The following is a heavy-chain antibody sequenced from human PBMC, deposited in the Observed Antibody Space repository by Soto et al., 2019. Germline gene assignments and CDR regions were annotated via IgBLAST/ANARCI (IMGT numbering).Heavy chain of an antibody. CDR3: AKQTALEGPFDY. J-gene: IGHJ4*02. CDR1: GFTFDDYA. D-gene: IGHD1-1*01. Sequence: EVQLVESGGGLVQPGRSLRLSCAASGFTFDDYAMHWVRQAPGKGLEWVSGISWNSGSIGYADSVKGRFTISRDNAKNSLYLQMNSLRAEDTALYYCAKQTALEGPFDYWGQGTLVTVSS. V-gene: IGHV3-9*01. CDR2: ISWNSGSI.